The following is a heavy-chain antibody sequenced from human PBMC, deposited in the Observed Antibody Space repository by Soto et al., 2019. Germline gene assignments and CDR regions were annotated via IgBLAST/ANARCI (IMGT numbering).Heavy chain of an antibody. D-gene: IGHD3-3*01. CDR2: ITAFNGNT. CDR1: GYTFTDYG. CDR3: ARISQSDFWSGYYYFFDY. Sequence: QVHLVQSGAEVEKPGASVQVSCKASGYTFTDYGISWVRQAPGQGLQWMGWITAFNGNTKHAQQFQGRVTMTTDTSTSTAYMELRSLESDDTAVYYCARISQSDFWSGYYYFFDYWGQGTLVTVSS. J-gene: IGHJ4*02. V-gene: IGHV1-18*01.